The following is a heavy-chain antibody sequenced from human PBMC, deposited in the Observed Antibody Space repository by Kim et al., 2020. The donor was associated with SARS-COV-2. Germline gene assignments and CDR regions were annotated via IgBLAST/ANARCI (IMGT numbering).Heavy chain of an antibody. V-gene: IGHV4-39*07. D-gene: IGHD5-18*01. CDR2: IYYSGST. Sequence: SETLSLTCTVSGGSISSSSYYWGWIRQPPGKGLEWIGSIYYSGSTYYNPSLKSRVTISVDTSKNQFSLKLSSVTAADTAVYYCARVRRPSWIPQNWGQGTLVTVSS. CDR1: GGSISSSSYY. CDR3: ARVRRPSWIPQN. J-gene: IGHJ4*02.